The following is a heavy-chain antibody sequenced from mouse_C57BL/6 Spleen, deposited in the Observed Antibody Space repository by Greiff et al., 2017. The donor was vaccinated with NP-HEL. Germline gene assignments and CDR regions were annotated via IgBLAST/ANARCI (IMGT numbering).Heavy chain of an antibody. CDR1: GFTFTDYY. V-gene: IGHV7-3*01. CDR3: ARSLYGNFPFAY. CDR2: IRNKANGYTT. J-gene: IGHJ3*01. D-gene: IGHD2-1*01. Sequence: EVKLVESGGGLVQPGGSLSLSCAASGFTFTDYYMSWVRQPPGKALEWLGFIRNKANGYTTEYSASVKGRFTISRDNSQSILYLQMNALRAEDSATYYCARSLYGNFPFAYWGQGTLVTVSA.